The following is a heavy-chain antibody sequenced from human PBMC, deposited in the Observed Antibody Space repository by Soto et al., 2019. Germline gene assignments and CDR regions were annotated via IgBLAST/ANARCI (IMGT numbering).Heavy chain of an antibody. CDR2: IYYTGSS. D-gene: IGHD2-21*02. CDR3: ARRLHCGGDCSLDY. J-gene: IGHJ4*02. Sequence: QVQLQESGPGLVKPSQTLSLTCTVSGGSIIGDNYYWNWLRQPPGKGLEWIGYIYYTGSSYYNPSLQSRLSMSVDTAQKQFSLKLSSLTAADTAVYYCARRLHCGGDCSLDYWGQGTLVTVSS. V-gene: IGHV4-30-4*08. CDR1: GGSIIGDNYY.